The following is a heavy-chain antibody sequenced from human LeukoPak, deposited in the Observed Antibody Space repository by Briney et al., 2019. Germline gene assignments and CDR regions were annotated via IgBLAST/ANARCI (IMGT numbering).Heavy chain of an antibody. J-gene: IGHJ3*02. V-gene: IGHV3-7*01. CDR2: IKQDGSEK. Sequence: GGSLRLSCAASGFTFSSYWMSWVRQAPGKGREWVANIKQDGSEKYYVDSVKGRFTISRDNAKNSLYLQMNSLRAEDTAVYYCARDWAKLRYFDWFKTDAFDIWGQGTMVTVSS. CDR1: GFTFSSYW. D-gene: IGHD3-9*01. CDR3: ARDWAKLRYFDWFKTDAFDI.